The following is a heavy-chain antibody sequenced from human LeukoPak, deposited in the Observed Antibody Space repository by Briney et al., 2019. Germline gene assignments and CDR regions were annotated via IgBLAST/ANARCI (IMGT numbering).Heavy chain of an antibody. Sequence: PSETLSLTCTVSGGSISGYYWSWIRQPPGKGLEWIGYIYYSGSTDSNPSLKSRVTISVDTSKNQFSLKLRSVTAADTAVYYCARRPRNDILTGTPFDYWGQGILVTVSS. CDR3: ARRPRNDILTGTPFDY. V-gene: IGHV4-59*01. J-gene: IGHJ4*02. CDR2: IYYSGST. CDR1: GGSISGYY. D-gene: IGHD3-9*01.